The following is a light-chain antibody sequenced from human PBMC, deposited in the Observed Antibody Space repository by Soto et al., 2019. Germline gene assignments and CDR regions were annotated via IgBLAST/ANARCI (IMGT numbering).Light chain of an antibody. V-gene: IGKV3-11*01. Sequence: EIVLTQSPATLSLSPGERATLSCRASQSVGSFLGWYQQKPGQAPRLLIHDASNRATGIPARFSGSGSGTDFTLTISSLEPEDFAVYYCQHRSNWLCTFGQGTKVDIK. J-gene: IGKJ1*01. CDR1: QSVGSF. CDR3: QHRSNWLCT. CDR2: DAS.